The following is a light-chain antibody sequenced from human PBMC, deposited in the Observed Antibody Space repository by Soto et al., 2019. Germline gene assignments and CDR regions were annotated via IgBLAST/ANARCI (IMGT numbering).Light chain of an antibody. CDR3: QQRSNWPPT. CDR1: QSVSSY. V-gene: IGKV3-11*01. CDR2: DAS. J-gene: IGKJ4*01. Sequence: EIVLTQSPATLSFSPGERATLSCRASQSVSSYLAWYQQKAGQAPRLLIYDASNRATGSPARFSGSGSGTDFTRTISSLEPEDFAVYYCQQRSNWPPTFGGGTKVEIK.